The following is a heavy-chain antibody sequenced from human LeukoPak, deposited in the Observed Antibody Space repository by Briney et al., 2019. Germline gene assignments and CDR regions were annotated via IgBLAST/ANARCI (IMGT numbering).Heavy chain of an antibody. D-gene: IGHD3-16*01. V-gene: IGHV1-46*01. CDR3: ARDLGDYLTGYYYYYYGMDV. J-gene: IGHJ6*02. CDR1: GYTFTSYY. Sequence: ASVKVSCKASGYTFTSYYMHWVRQAPGQGLEWMGIINPSGGSTSYAQKFQGRVTMTRGTSTSTVYMELSSLRSEDTAVYYCARDLGDYLTGYYYYYYGMDVWGQGTTVTVSS. CDR2: INPSGGST.